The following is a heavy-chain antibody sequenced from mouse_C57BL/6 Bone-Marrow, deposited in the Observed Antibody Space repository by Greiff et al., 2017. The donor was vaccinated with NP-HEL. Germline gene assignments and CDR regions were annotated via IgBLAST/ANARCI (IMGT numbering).Heavy chain of an antibody. Sequence: EVQLVESGPELVKPGASVKISCKASGYTFTDYNMDWVKQSHGKSLEWIGVINPNDGGTIYNQKLKGKATLTVDKSSSTAYMELRSLTSEDTAVSYCARYSPTKAMDYWGQGTSVTVSS. CDR1: GYTFTDYN. J-gene: IGHJ4*01. V-gene: IGHV1-18*01. CDR3: ARYSPTKAMDY. CDR2: INPNDGGT. D-gene: IGHD6-1*01.